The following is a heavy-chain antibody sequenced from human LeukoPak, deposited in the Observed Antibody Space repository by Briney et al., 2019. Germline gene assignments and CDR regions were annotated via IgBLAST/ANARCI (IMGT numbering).Heavy chain of an antibody. J-gene: IGHJ3*02. CDR3: ARHDIAAAGDDAFDI. V-gene: IGHV4-59*08. Sequence: PSETLSLTCTVSGGSISSYYWSWIRQPPGKGLEWIGYIYYSGSTNYNPSLKSRVTISVDTSKNQFSLKLSSVTAADTAVYYCARHDIAAAGDDAFDIWGQGTMVTVSS. CDR1: GGSISSYY. CDR2: IYYSGST. D-gene: IGHD6-13*01.